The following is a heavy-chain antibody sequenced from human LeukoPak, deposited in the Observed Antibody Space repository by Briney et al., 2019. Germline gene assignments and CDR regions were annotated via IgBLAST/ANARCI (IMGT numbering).Heavy chain of an antibody. CDR3: ARADIVVVPAAYYYYYYGMDV. J-gene: IGHJ6*02. CDR2: ISSSGSTI. CDR1: GFTFSDYY. V-gene: IGHV3-11*01. D-gene: IGHD2-2*01. Sequence: NPGGSLRLSCAASGFTFSDYYMSWIREAPGKGLEWVSYISSSGSTIYYADSVKGRFTISRDNAKNSLYLQMNSLRAEDTAVYYCARADIVVVPAAYYYYYYGMDVWGQGTTVTVSS.